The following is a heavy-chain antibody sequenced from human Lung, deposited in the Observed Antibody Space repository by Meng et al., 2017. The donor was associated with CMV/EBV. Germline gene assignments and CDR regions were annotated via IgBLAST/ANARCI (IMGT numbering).Heavy chain of an antibody. V-gene: IGHV4-39*07. D-gene: IGHD3-3*01. J-gene: IGHJ5*02. CDR3: ARAGTDYDFWSGYFGSWLDP. CDR2: IYYSGST. Sequence: SETLSLXCTVSGGSISSSSYYWGWIRQPPGKGLEWIGSIYYSGSTYYNPPLKSRVTISVDTSKNQFSLKLSSVTAADTAVYYCARAGTDYDFWSGYFGSWLDPWGQGXLVTVSS. CDR1: GGSISSSSYY.